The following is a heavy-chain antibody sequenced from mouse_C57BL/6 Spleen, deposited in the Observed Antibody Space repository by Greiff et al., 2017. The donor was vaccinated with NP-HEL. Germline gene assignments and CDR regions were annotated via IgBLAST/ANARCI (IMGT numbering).Heavy chain of an antibody. CDR2: INPGSGGT. Sequence: QVQLQQSGAELVRPGTSVKVSCKASGYAFTNYLIEWVKQRPGQGLEWIGVINPGSGGTNYNEKFKGKATLTADKSSSTAYMQHSSLTSEDSAVYFCARGYGSTYWYLDVWGKGTTVTVSS. CDR1: GYAFTNYL. D-gene: IGHD1-1*01. V-gene: IGHV1-54*01. J-gene: IGHJ1*03. CDR3: ARGYGSTYWYLDV.